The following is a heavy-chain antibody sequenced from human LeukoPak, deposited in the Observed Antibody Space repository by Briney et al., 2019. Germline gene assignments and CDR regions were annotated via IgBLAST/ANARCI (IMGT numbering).Heavy chain of an antibody. D-gene: IGHD4-17*01. CDR3: ARVFIGDYGDYQFDY. CDR2: IKSDGSST. V-gene: IGHV3-74*01. CDR1: GFTFNSYW. Sequence: GGSLRLSCAASGFTFNSYWMHWVRQGPGKGLVWVSRIKSDGSSTSYADSVKGRFTISRDNAKNTLYLQMNSLRDEDTAVYYCARVFIGDYGDYQFDYWGQGTLVTVSS. J-gene: IGHJ4*02.